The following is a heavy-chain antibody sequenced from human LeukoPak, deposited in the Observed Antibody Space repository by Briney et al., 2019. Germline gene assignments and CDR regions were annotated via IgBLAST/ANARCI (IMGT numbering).Heavy chain of an antibody. CDR3: ASEFGYCSGGSCYSDPTEYFQH. CDR2: INPDRGGT. CDR1: GYTFTGYY. D-gene: IGHD2-15*01. Sequence: ASVKVSCKASGYTFTGYYMHWVRQAPGQGLEWMGWINPDRGGTNYAQKFQGRVTMTRDTSISTAYMELSRLRSDDTAVYYCASEFGYCSGGSCYSDPTEYFQHWGQGTLVTVSS. J-gene: IGHJ1*01. V-gene: IGHV1-2*02.